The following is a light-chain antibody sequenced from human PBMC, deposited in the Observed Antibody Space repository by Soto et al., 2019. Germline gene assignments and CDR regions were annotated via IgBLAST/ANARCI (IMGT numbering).Light chain of an antibody. CDR1: SGHSSYA. CDR3: QTWDTGARVV. CDR2: LSSDGSH. J-gene: IGLJ2*01. Sequence: QLVLTQSPSASASLGASVKLTCTLSSGHSSYAIAWHQQQTEKGPRYLMKLSSDGSHSKGDGIPDRFSGSSSGAERYLTISSLQSEDEADYYCQTWDTGARVVFGGGTKLTVL. V-gene: IGLV4-69*01.